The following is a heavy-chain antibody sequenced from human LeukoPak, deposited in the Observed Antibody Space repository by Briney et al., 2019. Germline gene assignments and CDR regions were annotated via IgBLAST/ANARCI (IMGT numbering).Heavy chain of an antibody. Sequence: GGSLRLSCAASGFTFSNAWMSWVRQAPGKGLEWVGRIKGKGDGETIDYAAPVKGRFAISRDDSKNTLYLQMNSLRAEDTALYYCAKSSGGSYVDWGQGTQVTVSS. D-gene: IGHD1-26*01. CDR2: IKGKGDGETI. V-gene: IGHV3-15*05. CDR1: GFTFSNAW. CDR3: AKSSGGSYVD. J-gene: IGHJ4*02.